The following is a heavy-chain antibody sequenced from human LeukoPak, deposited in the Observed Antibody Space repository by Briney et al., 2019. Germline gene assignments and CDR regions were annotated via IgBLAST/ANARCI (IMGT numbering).Heavy chain of an antibody. D-gene: IGHD3-16*01. Sequence: RSLRLSCAASGFTVSSNYMSWVRQAPGKGLEWVSLIHSAGTTYYADSVKGRFTISRDNSKNTLYLQMHSLRPEDTAVYYCARDRGGDAFDIWGQGTMVTVSS. CDR1: GFTVSSNY. J-gene: IGHJ3*02. CDR3: ARDRGGDAFDI. CDR2: IHSAGTT. V-gene: IGHV3-53*01.